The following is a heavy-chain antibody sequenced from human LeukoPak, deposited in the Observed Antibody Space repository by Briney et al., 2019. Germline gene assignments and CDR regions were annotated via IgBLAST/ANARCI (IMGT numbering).Heavy chain of an antibody. V-gene: IGHV3-53*01. CDR2: IYSGGST. CDR3: ARDRSGSSSVDDAFDI. J-gene: IGHJ3*02. CDR1: GFTVSSNY. Sequence: PGGSLRLSCAASGFTVSSNYMSWVRQAPGKGLEWVSVIYSGGSTYYADSVKGRFTISRDNAKKSLFLEMNSLRVEDTAVYYCARDRSGSSSVDDAFDIWGQGIMVTVSS. D-gene: IGHD1-26*01.